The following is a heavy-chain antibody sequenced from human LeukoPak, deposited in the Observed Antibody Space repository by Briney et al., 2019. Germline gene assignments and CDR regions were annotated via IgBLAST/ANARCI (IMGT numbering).Heavy chain of an antibody. Sequence: ASVKVSCKASGYTFTGYYMHWVRQAPGQGPEWMGVISPSGGSTTYAQKFQGRVTLTRDMSTSTDYLELSSLRSDDTAVYYCARVSEGPYYYGSGSYYFDYWGQGTLVTVSS. CDR2: ISPSGGST. CDR3: ARVSEGPYYYGSGSYYFDY. V-gene: IGHV1-46*01. CDR1: GYTFTGYY. D-gene: IGHD3-10*01. J-gene: IGHJ4*02.